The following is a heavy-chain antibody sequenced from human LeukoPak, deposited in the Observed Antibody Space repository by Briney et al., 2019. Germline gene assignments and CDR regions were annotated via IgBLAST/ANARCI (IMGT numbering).Heavy chain of an antibody. CDR1: GFAFNTYA. Sequence: GGSLRLSCAASGFAFNTYAMIWVRQAPGKGLESVSAIGGSGTSTFSADSLKDRFIISRDNSKNTLYLQMNSLRAEDTAVYYCAKASLGHAPYYYTMDVWGQGTTVTVSS. V-gene: IGHV3-23*01. J-gene: IGHJ6*02. D-gene: IGHD7-27*01. CDR2: IGGSGTST. CDR3: AKASLGHAPYYYTMDV.